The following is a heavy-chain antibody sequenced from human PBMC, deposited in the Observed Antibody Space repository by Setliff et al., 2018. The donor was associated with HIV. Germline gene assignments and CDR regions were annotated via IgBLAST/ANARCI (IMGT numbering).Heavy chain of an antibody. CDR2: SYTSGST. CDR1: GGSISGYY. Sequence: SETLSLTCTVSGGSISGYYWSWIRQPPGKGLEWIGYSYTSGSTNYNPSLKNRVTISVDTSKNQFSLKLSSVTAADTAVYYCARLRDTAMVYYMDVWGKGTTVTVSS. J-gene: IGHJ6*03. CDR3: ARLRDTAMVYYMDV. D-gene: IGHD5-18*01. V-gene: IGHV4-4*08.